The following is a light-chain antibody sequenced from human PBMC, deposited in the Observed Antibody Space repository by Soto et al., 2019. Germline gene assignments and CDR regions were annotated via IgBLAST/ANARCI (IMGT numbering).Light chain of an antibody. Sequence: DIPMPQSPSSVSASVGDRVTITCRASQDISSWVAWYQQKPVKAPKLLISAASSLQSGVPRRFSGSGSGTDFTLVISSLQAEDFATYFCQQGDSFPFTFGGGTKVEIK. CDR1: QDISSW. V-gene: IGKV1-12*01. CDR3: QQGDSFPFT. CDR2: AAS. J-gene: IGKJ4*01.